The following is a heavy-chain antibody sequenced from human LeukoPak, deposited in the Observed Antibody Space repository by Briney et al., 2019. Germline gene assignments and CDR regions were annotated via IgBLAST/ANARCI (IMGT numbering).Heavy chain of an antibody. CDR2: IYYNRST. V-gene: IGHV4-31*03. CDR1: GGSISSGDYY. Sequence: SQTLSLTCTVSGGSISSGDYYWSWIRQHPGKGLEWIGYIYYNRSTYFNPSLKSRVTISVDTSKNQYSLQLSSVTAADTAVYYCARDLLDTSMVHYWYFDLWGLGTLVTVSS. D-gene: IGHD5-18*01. CDR3: ARDLLDTSMVHYWYFDL. J-gene: IGHJ2*01.